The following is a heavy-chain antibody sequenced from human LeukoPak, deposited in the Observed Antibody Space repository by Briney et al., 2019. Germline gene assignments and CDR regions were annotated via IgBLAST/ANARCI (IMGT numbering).Heavy chain of an antibody. CDR1: GFTFSDYY. V-gene: IGHV3-11*04. J-gene: IGHJ6*02. CDR3: ARDGKRGYDMDV. Sequence: GGSLRLSCAASGFTFSDYYMSWIRQAPGKGLEWVSYISSSGSTIYYADSVKGRFTISRDNAKASLYLQVNSLRAEDTAVYYCARDGKRGYDMDVWGQGTTVTVSS. CDR2: ISSSGSTI.